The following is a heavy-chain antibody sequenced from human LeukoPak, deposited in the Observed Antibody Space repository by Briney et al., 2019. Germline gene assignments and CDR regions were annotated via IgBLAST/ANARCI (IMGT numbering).Heavy chain of an antibody. CDR1: GGTFSSYA. CDR2: IIPIFGTA. CDR3: ARDADIVVSGAFDI. Sequence: SVKVPCKASGGTFSSYAISWVRQAPGQGLEWMGGIIPIFGTANYAQKFQGRVTITADKSTSTAYMELSSLRSEDTAVYYCARDADIVVSGAFDIWGQGTMVTVSS. J-gene: IGHJ3*02. V-gene: IGHV1-69*06. D-gene: IGHD2-15*01.